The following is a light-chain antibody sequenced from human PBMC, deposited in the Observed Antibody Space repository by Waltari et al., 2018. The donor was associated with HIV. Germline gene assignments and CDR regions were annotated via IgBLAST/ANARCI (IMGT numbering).Light chain of an antibody. CDR3: QQFNTYPLT. CDR2: DAS. J-gene: IGKJ4*01. V-gene: IGKV1-13*02. Sequence: AIQLTQSPSSLSASVRDRVTITCRASQGIRSALAWYQQKPGKAPNLLIYDASTLESGVSSRFRGNGSGTDFTLTISSLQPEDFATYYCQQFNTYPLTFGGGTKVEIK. CDR1: QGIRSA.